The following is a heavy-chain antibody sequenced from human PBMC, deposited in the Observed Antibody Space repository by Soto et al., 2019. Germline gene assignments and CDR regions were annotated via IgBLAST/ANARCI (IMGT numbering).Heavy chain of an antibody. CDR1: GFTFSSYG. J-gene: IGHJ6*02. D-gene: IGHD7-27*01. Sequence: QVPLVESGGGVVQPGRSLRLSCAASGFTFSSYGMHWVRQAPGKGLEWVAVIWYDGNDKYYADSVKGRFTISRDNSRNKLFLQMSSLRAEDTAVYYCARGVGNFYYAMDVWGQGTTVTVSS. CDR2: IWYDGNDK. V-gene: IGHV3-33*01. CDR3: ARGVGNFYYAMDV.